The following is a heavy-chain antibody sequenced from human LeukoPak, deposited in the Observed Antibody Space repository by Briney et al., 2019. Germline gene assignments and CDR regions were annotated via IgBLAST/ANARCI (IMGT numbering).Heavy chain of an antibody. CDR3: ARHLGPTGFDY. CDR2: IYHSGST. Sequence: SETLSLTCDVSSYSISSSYYWGWIRQPPEKGLEWIGSIYHSGSTYYSPSLKSRVTISLDTSRNQFSLRLSSVTAADTAVYFCARHLGPTGFDYWGRGTLVTVSS. D-gene: IGHD4-17*01. CDR1: SYSISSSYY. J-gene: IGHJ4*02. V-gene: IGHV4-38-2*01.